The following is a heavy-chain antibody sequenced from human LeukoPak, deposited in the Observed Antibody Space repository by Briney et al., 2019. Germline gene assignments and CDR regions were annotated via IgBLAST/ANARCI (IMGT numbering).Heavy chain of an antibody. Sequence: SETLSLTCTVSGGSISSYYWSWIRQPPGKGLEWIGDIYYSGSTNYNPSLKSRVTISVDTSKNQFSLKLSSVTAADTAVYYCARHSPPNYDFWSSYSQVYGMDVWGQGTTVTVSS. V-gene: IGHV4-59*08. J-gene: IGHJ6*02. CDR1: GGSISSYY. CDR2: IYYSGST. CDR3: ARHSPPNYDFWSSYSQVYGMDV. D-gene: IGHD3-3*01.